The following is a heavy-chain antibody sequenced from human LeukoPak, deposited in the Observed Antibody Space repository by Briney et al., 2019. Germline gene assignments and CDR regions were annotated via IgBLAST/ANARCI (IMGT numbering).Heavy chain of an antibody. V-gene: IGHV4-34*01. CDR1: GGSFSGYY. D-gene: IGHD2-8*01. J-gene: IGHJ3*02. Sequence: SETLSLTCAVYGGSFSGYYWSWIRQPPGKGLEWIGEINHSGSTNYNPSLKSRVTISVDTSKNQFSLKLSSVTAADTAVYYCARQLYVVGAFDIWGQGTMVTVSS. CDR2: INHSGST. CDR3: ARQLYVVGAFDI.